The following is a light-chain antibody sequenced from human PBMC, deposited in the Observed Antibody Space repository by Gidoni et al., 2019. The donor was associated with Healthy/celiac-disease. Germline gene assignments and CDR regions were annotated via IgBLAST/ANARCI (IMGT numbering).Light chain of an antibody. CDR1: QSVSSS. J-gene: IGKJ3*01. CDR2: DAS. CDR3: QQRSNWPT. Sequence: EIVLTQSPATLSLSPGERATLSCRASQSVSSSLAWYQQKPGQAPRLLIYDASNRATGIPARFSGSGSGTDFTLTISSLEPEDFAAYYCQQRSNWPTFXPXTKVDIK. V-gene: IGKV3-11*01.